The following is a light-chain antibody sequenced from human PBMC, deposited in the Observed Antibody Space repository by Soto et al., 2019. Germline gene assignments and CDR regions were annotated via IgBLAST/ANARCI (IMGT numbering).Light chain of an antibody. Sequence: EIVLTQSPGTLALSPGERATLSCRASQSVSSNYLAWYQQKPGQAPRLLIYSASSRATGIPDRFSGRGSGTNFTLTISRLEPEYFAVYYCQQYGSSPLTYTFGRGTKLEIK. CDR1: QSVSSNY. J-gene: IGKJ2*01. CDR3: QQYGSSPLTYT. CDR2: SAS. V-gene: IGKV3-20*01.